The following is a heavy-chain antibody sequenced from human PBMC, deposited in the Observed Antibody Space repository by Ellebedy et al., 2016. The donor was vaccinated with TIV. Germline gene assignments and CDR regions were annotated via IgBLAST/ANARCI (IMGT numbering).Heavy chain of an antibody. CDR2: VSGSGGST. D-gene: IGHD5-24*01. Sequence: GGSLRLSCAASGFTFSSYAMSWVRQAPGKGLEWVSVVSGSGGSTYYADFVKGRFTISRDNSKNTLYLQMNSLRADDTAVYYCAKDLWGDGYNFGADFDYWGQGTLVTVSS. CDR3: AKDLWGDGYNFGADFDY. CDR1: GFTFSSYA. J-gene: IGHJ4*02. V-gene: IGHV3-23*01.